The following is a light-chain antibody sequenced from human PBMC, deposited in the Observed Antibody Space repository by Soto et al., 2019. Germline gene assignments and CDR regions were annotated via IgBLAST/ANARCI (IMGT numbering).Light chain of an antibody. CDR1: HNISSW. CDR2: KAS. V-gene: IGKV1-5*03. CDR3: QPYNSYSEA. Sequence: EIQITQSPSTLPASVGDRVTITFRASHNISSWFAWYQQEPGKAPKLLLYKASTLKSGGPSRVRGSGCGTEFPLPTSRLQPEYFATYSSQPYNSYSEAFG. J-gene: IGKJ2*01.